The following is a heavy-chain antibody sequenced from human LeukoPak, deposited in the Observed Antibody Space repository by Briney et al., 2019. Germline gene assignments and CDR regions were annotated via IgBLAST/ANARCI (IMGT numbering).Heavy chain of an antibody. CDR1: GFTFSSYS. Sequence: GGSLRLSCAASGFTFSSYSMSWVRQAPGKGLEWVSSISSSSSYIYYADSVKGRFTISRDNAKNSLYLQMNSLRAEDTAVYYCAREATGHDAFDIWGQGTMVTVSS. V-gene: IGHV3-21*01. J-gene: IGHJ3*02. CDR3: AREATGHDAFDI. D-gene: IGHD1-26*01. CDR2: ISSSSSYI.